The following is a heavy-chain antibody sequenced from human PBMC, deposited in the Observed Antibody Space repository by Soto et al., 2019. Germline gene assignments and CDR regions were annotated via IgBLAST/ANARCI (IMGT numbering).Heavy chain of an antibody. V-gene: IGHV3-48*01. CDR2: ISSSGSTI. CDR3: ARVMQKYCSGDSCYRDAFDI. CDR1: GFTFSSYS. D-gene: IGHD2-15*01. J-gene: IGHJ3*02. Sequence: GGSLRLSCAASGFTFSSYSMNWVRQAPGKGLEWVSYISSSGSTIYYADSVKGRFTISRDNAKNSLYLQMNSLRAEDTAVYYCARVMQKYCSGDSCYRDAFDIWGQGTMVTVSS.